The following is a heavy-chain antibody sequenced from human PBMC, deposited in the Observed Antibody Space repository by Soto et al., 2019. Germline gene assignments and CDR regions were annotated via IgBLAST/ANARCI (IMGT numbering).Heavy chain of an antibody. CDR3: ARDYHLGPRPGYGIDV. Sequence: QVHLVQSGAEVRKPGASVKVSCKTSGYNFRSYGVSWVRQAPGQGFEWLGWISPYTDQTDYAQNFQGRLTLTTDTSKSTFYMDLRSLTSDDTAVYYCARDYHLGPRPGYGIDVWGQGTPVIVSS. CDR1: GYNFRSYG. D-gene: IGHD3-3*02. V-gene: IGHV1-18*01. J-gene: IGHJ6*02. CDR2: ISPYTDQT.